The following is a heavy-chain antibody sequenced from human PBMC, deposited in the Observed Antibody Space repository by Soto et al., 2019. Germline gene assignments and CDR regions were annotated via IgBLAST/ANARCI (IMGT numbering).Heavy chain of an antibody. CDR3: ARDPYYYDSSGPRGGWFDP. CDR1: GDSVSSNSAA. CDR2: TYYRSKWYN. Sequence: LSLTCAISGDSVSSNSAAWNWIRQSPSRGLEWLGRTYYRSKWYNDYAVSVKSRITINPDTSKNQFSLPLNSVTPEDTAVYYCARDPYYYDSSGPRGGWFDPWGQGTLVTVSS. J-gene: IGHJ5*02. V-gene: IGHV6-1*01. D-gene: IGHD3-22*01.